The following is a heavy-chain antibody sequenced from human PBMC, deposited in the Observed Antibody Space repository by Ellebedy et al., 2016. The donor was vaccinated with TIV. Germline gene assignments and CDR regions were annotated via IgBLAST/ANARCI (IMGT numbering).Heavy chain of an antibody. CDR3: AREVSARMVRGVIGAFDI. CDR1: GYTFTGYY. J-gene: IGHJ3*02. CDR2: INPSGGTT. Sequence: ASVKVSCKASGYTFTGYYMHWVRQAPGHGLEWMGIINPSGGTTTYAQKFQGRVTMTRDTSTSTVYMELSSLRSDDTAVYYCAREVSARMVRGVIGAFDIWGQGTMVTVSS. D-gene: IGHD3-10*01. V-gene: IGHV1-46*01.